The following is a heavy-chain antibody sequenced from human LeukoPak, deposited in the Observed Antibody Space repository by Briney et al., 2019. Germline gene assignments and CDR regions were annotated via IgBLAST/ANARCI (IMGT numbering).Heavy chain of an antibody. D-gene: IGHD4-17*01. CDR3: ARDPPHYGDYSYHYYGMDV. CDR1: GFTFSSYA. J-gene: IGHJ6*02. Sequence: PGRSLRLSCAASGFTFSSYAMHWVRQAPGKGLEWVAVISYDGSNKYYADSVKGRFTISRDNSKNTLYLQMNSLRAEDTAVYYCARDPPHYGDYSYHYYGMDVWGQGTTVTVSS. V-gene: IGHV3-30*04. CDR2: ISYDGSNK.